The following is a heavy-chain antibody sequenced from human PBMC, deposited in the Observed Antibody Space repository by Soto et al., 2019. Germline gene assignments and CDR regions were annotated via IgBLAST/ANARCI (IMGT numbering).Heavy chain of an antibody. CDR3: ASLGYSDSSFAFDF. CDR2: IYSGGNT. J-gene: IGHJ3*01. Sequence: VGSLRLSCAASGFTVSTNYMNWVRQAPGKGLEWVSVIYSGGNTYYADSVKGRFTISRDNSKNTLYLQMNSLRAGDTAVYYCASLGYSDSSFAFDFWGPGTMGTVS. CDR1: GFTVSTNY. D-gene: IGHD5-12*01. V-gene: IGHV3-53*01.